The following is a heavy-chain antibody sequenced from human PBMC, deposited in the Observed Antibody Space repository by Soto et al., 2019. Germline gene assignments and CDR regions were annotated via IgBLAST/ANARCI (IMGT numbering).Heavy chain of an antibody. Sequence: TLSLTCAVSGVSISSTNWWTWVRQAPGKGLEWIGEMWPSGGTTYNPSLQNRVTISVDNSKNHLSLTLTSVTAADTAIYYCARCLHCSNGGRFDPWGQGALVTVSS. CDR2: MWPSGGT. V-gene: IGHV4-4*02. CDR1: GVSISSTNW. J-gene: IGHJ5*02. CDR3: ARCLHCSNGGRFDP. D-gene: IGHD2-8*01.